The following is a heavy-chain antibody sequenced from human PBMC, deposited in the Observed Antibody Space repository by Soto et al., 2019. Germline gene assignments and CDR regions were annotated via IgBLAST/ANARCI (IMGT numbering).Heavy chain of an antibody. V-gene: IGHV1-46*01. CDR3: ARPQRGDDVKNAFDL. CDR1: GYTFTSYY. J-gene: IGHJ3*01. D-gene: IGHD2-21*02. Sequence: ASVKVSCKASGYTFTSYYMHWVRQAPGQGLEWMGIINPSGGSTSYAQKFQGRVTMTRDTSTSTVYMELSSLRSEDTAVYYCARPQRGDDVKNAFDLWGPGTMVTVSS. CDR2: INPSGGST.